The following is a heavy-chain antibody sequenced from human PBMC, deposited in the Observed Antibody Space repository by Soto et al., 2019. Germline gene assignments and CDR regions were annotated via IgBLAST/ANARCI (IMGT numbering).Heavy chain of an antibody. CDR1: GGAISSSNW. Sequence: SETRALTGAVSGGAISSSNWCSWVRHPPGKGLGLIGGSDHRGSADYNRGLKCRVTISVHKSTTQFPLKPSSVTGADTAVYYCARGTRGYSYGERGLDYWGPGTLVTVSS. D-gene: IGHD5-18*01. J-gene: IGHJ4*02. V-gene: IGHV4-4*02. CDR2: SDHRGSA. CDR3: ARGTRGYSYGERGLDY.